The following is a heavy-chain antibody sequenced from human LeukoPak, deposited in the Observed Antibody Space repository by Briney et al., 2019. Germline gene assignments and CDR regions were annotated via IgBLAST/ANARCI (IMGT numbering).Heavy chain of an antibody. V-gene: IGHV3-30*03. CDR2: ISYDGSNK. Sequence: PGGSLRLSCAASGFTFSSYGMHWVRQAPGKGLEWVAVISYDGSNKYYADSVKGRFTISRDNSKNTLYLQMNSLRAEDTAVYYCARDRFPSRDIVVVPAASPLDVWGQGTTVTVSS. CDR3: ARDRFPSRDIVVVPAASPLDV. D-gene: IGHD2-2*01. CDR1: GFTFSSYG. J-gene: IGHJ6*02.